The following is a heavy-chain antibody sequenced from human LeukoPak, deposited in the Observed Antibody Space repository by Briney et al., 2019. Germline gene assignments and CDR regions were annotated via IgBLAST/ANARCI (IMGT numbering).Heavy chain of an antibody. V-gene: IGHV3-30*03. D-gene: IGHD3-22*01. J-gene: IGHJ3*02. CDR1: GFTFSSYG. CDR3: ARDHYYDSSGYSTGAFDI. CDR2: ISYDGSNK. Sequence: PGGSLRLSCAASGFTFSSYGMHWVRQAPGKGLEWVAVISYDGSNKYYADSVKGRFTISRDNSKNTLYLQMNSLRAEDTAVYYCARDHYYDSSGYSTGAFDIWGQGTMVTVSS.